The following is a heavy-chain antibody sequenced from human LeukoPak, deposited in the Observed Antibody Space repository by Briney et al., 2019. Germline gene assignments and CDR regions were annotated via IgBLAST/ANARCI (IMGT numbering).Heavy chain of an antibody. CDR1: GYTFTGYY. J-gene: IGHJ4*02. CDR3: ARISQAVAFDY. V-gene: IGHV1-2*02. Sequence: ASVKVSFTASGYTFTGYYMHWVRQAPGQGLEWMGWINPNSGGTNYAQKFQGRVTMTRDTSISTAYMELSRLRSDDTAVYYCARISQAVAFDYWGKGTLVTSSS. D-gene: IGHD6-19*01. CDR2: INPNSGGT.